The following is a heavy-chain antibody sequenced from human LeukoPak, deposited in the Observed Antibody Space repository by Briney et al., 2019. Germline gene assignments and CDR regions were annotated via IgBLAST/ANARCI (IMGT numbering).Heavy chain of an antibody. CDR1: GYSFTCYW. J-gene: IGHJ3*02. V-gene: IGHV5-51*01. Sequence: GESLQISCQGSGYSFTCYWIGWVRQMPGKGLGWMGIIYPGDSDTRYSPSFQGQVTISADKSISTAYLQWSSLKASDTAMYYCARRLYYYDSSGYSNAFDIWGQGTMVTVSS. D-gene: IGHD3-22*01. CDR2: IYPGDSDT. CDR3: ARRLYYYDSSGYSNAFDI.